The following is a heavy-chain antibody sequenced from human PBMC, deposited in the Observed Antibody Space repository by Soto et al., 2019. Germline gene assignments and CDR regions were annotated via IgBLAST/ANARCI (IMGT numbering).Heavy chain of an antibody. CDR3: ARDPSITIFGVVIMASFDY. J-gene: IGHJ4*02. Sequence: SQTLSLTCAISGGSVSSNSAAWNWIRQSPSRGLEWLGRTYYRSKWYNDYAVSVKRRITINPDTSKNQFSLQLNSVTPEDTAVYYCARDPSITIFGVVIMASFDYWGQGTLVTVSS. CDR2: TYYRSKWYN. CDR1: GGSVSSNSAA. V-gene: IGHV6-1*01. D-gene: IGHD3-3*01.